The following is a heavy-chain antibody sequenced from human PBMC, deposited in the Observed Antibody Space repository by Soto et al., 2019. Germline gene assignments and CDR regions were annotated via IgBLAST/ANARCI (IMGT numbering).Heavy chain of an antibody. J-gene: IGHJ4*02. CDR3: ARVPDCSGGSCYGPFDY. D-gene: IGHD2-15*01. CDR1: GYTFTSYY. V-gene: IGHV1-46*03. Sequence: ASVKVSCTASGYTFTSYYMHWVRQAPGQGLEWMGIINPSGGSTSYAQKFQGRVTMTRDTSTSTVYMELSSLRSEDTAVYYCARVPDCSGGSCYGPFDYWGQGTLVTVSS. CDR2: INPSGGST.